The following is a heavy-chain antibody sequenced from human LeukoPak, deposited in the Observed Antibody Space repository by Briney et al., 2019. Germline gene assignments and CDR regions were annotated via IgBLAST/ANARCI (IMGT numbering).Heavy chain of an antibody. Sequence: GGSLRLSCAASGFTFSSYWMHWVRQAPGKGLVWVSRINSDGSSTSYADSVKGRFTISRDNAKNTLYLQMNSLRAEDTAVYYCARDGIVVVPAVKYNWLDPWGQGALVTVSS. D-gene: IGHD2-2*01. CDR1: GFTFSSYW. CDR3: ARDGIVVVPAVKYNWLDP. J-gene: IGHJ5*02. CDR2: INSDGSST. V-gene: IGHV3-74*01.